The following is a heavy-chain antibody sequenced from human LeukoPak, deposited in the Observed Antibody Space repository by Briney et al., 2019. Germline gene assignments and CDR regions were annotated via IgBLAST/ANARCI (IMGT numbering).Heavy chain of an antibody. D-gene: IGHD3-10*01. V-gene: IGHV3-21*06. J-gene: IGHJ3*02. Sequence: GGSLRLSCAASGFTVSSNYMSWVRQAPGKGLEWVSFTDTSGRYVYYGDSVKGRFTISRDNAKNLLFLQMNGLRAEDTALYYCARGRSITLLRGVAMSDGFDIWGQGAMVAVSS. CDR2: TDTSGRYV. CDR1: GFTVSSNY. CDR3: ARGRSITLLRGVAMSDGFDI.